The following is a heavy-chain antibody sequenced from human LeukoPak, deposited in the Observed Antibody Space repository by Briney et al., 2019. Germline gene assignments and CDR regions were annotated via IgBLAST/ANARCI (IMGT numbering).Heavy chain of an antibody. CDR1: DGSISSGGYY. D-gene: IGHD6-6*01. CDR2: IYYSGST. CDR3: ARDRGIAARRGILIHYMDV. J-gene: IGHJ6*03. Sequence: SQTLSLTCTVSDGSISSGGYYWSWIRQHPGKGLEWIGYIYYSGSTYYNPSLKSRVTISVDTSKNQFSLKLSSVTAADTAVYYCARDRGIAARRGILIHYMDVWGKGTTVTVSS. V-gene: IGHV4-31*03.